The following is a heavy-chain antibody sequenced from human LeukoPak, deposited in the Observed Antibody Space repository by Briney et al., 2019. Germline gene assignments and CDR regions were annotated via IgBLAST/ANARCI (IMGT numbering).Heavy chain of an antibody. CDR3: ARGGKRAVAGTRSPQYFQH. J-gene: IGHJ1*01. CDR1: GFTFGSYG. Sequence: GGSLRLSCAASGFTFGSYGMHWVRQAPGKGLEWVAFIRYDGSNKYYADSVKGRFTISRDNSKNTLYLQMNSLRAEDTAVYYCARGGKRAVAGTRSPQYFQHWGQGTLVTVSS. D-gene: IGHD6-19*01. V-gene: IGHV3-30*02. CDR2: IRYDGSNK.